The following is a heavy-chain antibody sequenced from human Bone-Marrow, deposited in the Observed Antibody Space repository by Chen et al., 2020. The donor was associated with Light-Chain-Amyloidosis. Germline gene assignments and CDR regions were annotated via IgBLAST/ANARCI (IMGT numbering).Heavy chain of an antibody. CDR3: VRRDVRWHIDF. J-gene: IGHJ4*02. CDR1: GASVSSDYHY. Sequence: QVQLQESGPGLVKPSGTLSLTCTVAGASVSSDYHYWTWIRQPPGDRLEWIGYIYYTGSTKYNPSLGSRIAISIDTSKNQFSLKVNSVTAADTAVYYCVRRDVRWHIDFWGQGALVTVSS. D-gene: IGHD6-13*01. V-gene: IGHV4-61*01. CDR2: IYYTGST.